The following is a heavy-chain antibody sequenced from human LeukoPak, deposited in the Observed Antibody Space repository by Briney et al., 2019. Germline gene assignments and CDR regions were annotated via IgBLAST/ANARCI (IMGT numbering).Heavy chain of an antibody. CDR2: IWYDGSNK. CDR1: GFTFSSYA. CDR3: ARNYAAISESPDY. Sequence: GGSLRLSCAASGFTFSSYAMSWVRQAPGKGLEWVAVIWYDGSNKYYADSVKGRFTISRDNSKNTLYLQMNSLRAEDTAVYYCARNYAAISESPDYWGQGTLVTVSS. V-gene: IGHV3-33*08. J-gene: IGHJ4*02. D-gene: IGHD2-2*01.